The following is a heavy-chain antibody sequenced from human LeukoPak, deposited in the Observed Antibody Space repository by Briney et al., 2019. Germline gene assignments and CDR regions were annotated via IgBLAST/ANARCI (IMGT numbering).Heavy chain of an antibody. CDR3: ARAADYCSSPSCYSANGPAP. Sequence: ASVKVSCKASGYTFTSYGISWVRQAPGQGLEWMGWISAYNGNTNYAQKLQGRVTMTTDTSTSTAYMELRSLRSDDTAVYYCARAADYCSSPSCYSANGPAPWAQGTLVTVPS. CDR2: ISAYNGNT. J-gene: IGHJ5*02. CDR1: GYTFTSYG. D-gene: IGHD2-2*01. V-gene: IGHV1-18*01.